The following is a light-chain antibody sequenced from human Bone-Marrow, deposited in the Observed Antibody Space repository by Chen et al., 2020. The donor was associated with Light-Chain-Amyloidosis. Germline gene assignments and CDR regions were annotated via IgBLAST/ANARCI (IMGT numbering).Light chain of an antibody. CDR3: AAWDDGLNGVL. CDR2: FNS. V-gene: IGLV1-44*01. CDR1: RSSIGTNT. J-gene: IGLJ2*01. Sequence: QSVLTQPPSASGTPGQRVTISCSGSRSSIGTNTVNWYQQFPGTAPKLLIYFNSQRPSGVPDRFSSSKSGTSASLAISGRQSDDEADYFCAAWDDGLNGVLFGGGTKLTVL.